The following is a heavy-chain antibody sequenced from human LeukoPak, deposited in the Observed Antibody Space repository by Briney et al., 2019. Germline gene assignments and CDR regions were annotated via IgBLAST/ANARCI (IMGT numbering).Heavy chain of an antibody. D-gene: IGHD5-12*01. V-gene: IGHV3-33*01. CDR3: AITIVATNQYYYYGMDV. CDR1: GFIFSSYG. Sequence: GGSLRLSCAASGFIFSSYGMHWVRQAPGKGLEWVAVIWYDGSNKYYADSVKGRFTISRDNSKNTLYLQMNSLRAEDTAVYYCAITIVATNQYYYYGMDVWGQGTTVTVSS. J-gene: IGHJ6*02. CDR2: IWYDGSNK.